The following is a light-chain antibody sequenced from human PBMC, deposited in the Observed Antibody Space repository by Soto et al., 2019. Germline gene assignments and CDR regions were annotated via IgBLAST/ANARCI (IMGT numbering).Light chain of an antibody. Sequence: EIVMTQSPATLSVSPGEGATLSCRASQGIGVTLAWYLQKPGQNPRLLIYNAFTRATGVPARFSGSVCCTALTLRVDDLHYEELVIVDCERYNDWPLNFGGVTKVDIK. CDR3: ERYNDWPLN. V-gene: IGKV3-15*01. J-gene: IGKJ4*01. CDR2: NAF. CDR1: QGIGVT.